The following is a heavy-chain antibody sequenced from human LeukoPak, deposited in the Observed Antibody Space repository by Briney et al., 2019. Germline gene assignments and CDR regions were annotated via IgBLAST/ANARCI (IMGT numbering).Heavy chain of an antibody. CDR3: AKVTRPRISAPIFDY. D-gene: IGHD6-6*01. Sequence: GGSLRLSCSASGFSFSDSYMSWFRLSPEKGLEWIAYITSSGTTTEYADSVKGRFTISRVNAKNSLYLQMNSLRAEDTAVYYCAKVTRPRISAPIFDYWGQGTLVTVSS. CDR1: GFSFSDSY. V-gene: IGHV3-11*01. J-gene: IGHJ4*02. CDR2: ITSSGTTT.